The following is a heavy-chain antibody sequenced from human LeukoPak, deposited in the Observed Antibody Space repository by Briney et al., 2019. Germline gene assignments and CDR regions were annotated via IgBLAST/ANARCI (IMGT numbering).Heavy chain of an antibody. CDR1: AFSLSTYE. CDR2: ISSSGSTK. V-gene: IGHV3-48*03. CDR3: ARLSVAGTWFDY. D-gene: IGHD6-13*01. J-gene: IGHJ4*02. Sequence: GGSLRLSCAASAFSLSTYEMNWVRQAPGKGLEWLSYISSSGSTKYYADSVKGRFTISRGNAKKSLYLQMNSLRAEDTAVYYCARLSVAGTWFDYWGQGTLVTVSS.